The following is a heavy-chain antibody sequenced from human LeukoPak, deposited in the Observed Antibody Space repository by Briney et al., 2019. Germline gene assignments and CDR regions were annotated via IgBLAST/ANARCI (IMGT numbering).Heavy chain of an antibody. Sequence: ASVKVSCKASGYTFTGYYMHWVRQAPGQGLEWMGWINPNSGNTGYAQKFQGRVTMTRNTSISTAYMELSSLRSEDTAVYYCARGPYCSSTSCYLGRGWYFDLWGRGTLVTVSS. J-gene: IGHJ2*01. V-gene: IGHV1-8*02. CDR1: GYTFTGYY. CDR2: INPNSGNT. CDR3: ARGPYCSSTSCYLGRGWYFDL. D-gene: IGHD2-2*01.